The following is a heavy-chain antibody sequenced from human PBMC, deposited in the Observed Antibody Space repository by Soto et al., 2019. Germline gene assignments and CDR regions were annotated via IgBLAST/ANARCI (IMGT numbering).Heavy chain of an antibody. CDR2: FYYSGRT. V-gene: IGHV4-39*01. Sequence: QLQLQESGPGLVKPSETLSLTCTVSGASISSSSYYWGWIRQPPGKGLEWIGTFYYSGRTYYNPSLKSRVTISVDTSKNQFSLKLSSVTAADTAVYYCARIYGGYYFDYWGQGTLVTVSS. J-gene: IGHJ4*02. D-gene: IGHD4-17*01. CDR3: ARIYGGYYFDY. CDR1: GASISSSSYY.